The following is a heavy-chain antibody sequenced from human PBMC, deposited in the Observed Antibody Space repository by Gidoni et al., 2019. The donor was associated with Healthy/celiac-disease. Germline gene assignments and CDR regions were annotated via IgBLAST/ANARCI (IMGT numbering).Heavy chain of an antibody. D-gene: IGHD1-20*01. CDR2: INHSGST. CDR1: GCSFSGYY. Sequence: QLQLQQWRAGLLKPSETLSLTCAVYGCSFSGYYWSWIRQPPGKGLEWIGEINHSGSTNYNTSRKSRVTISVDTSKNQFSLKLSSVTAADTAVYYCARVGLYNWNANWFDPWGQGTLVTVSS. J-gene: IGHJ5*02. V-gene: IGHV4-34*01. CDR3: ARVGLYNWNANWFDP.